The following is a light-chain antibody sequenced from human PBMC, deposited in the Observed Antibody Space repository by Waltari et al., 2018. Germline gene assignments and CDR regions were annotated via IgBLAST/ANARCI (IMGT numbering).Light chain of an antibody. Sequence: DIVMTQSPDSLTVSLGERATIHCKSSQNILYSSNNKNYLAWYQQKPGQPPKLLIYWASTRESGVTDRFSGSGSGTDFTLTISSLQAEDVAVYYCHQYYSAPFAFGQGTKLEIK. V-gene: IGKV4-1*01. J-gene: IGKJ2*01. CDR1: QNILYSSNNKNY. CDR3: HQYYSAPFA. CDR2: WAS.